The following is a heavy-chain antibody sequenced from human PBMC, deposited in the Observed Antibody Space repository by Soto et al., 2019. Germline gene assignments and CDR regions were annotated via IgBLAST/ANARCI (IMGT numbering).Heavy chain of an antibody. CDR1: GGSISSSSYY. J-gene: IGHJ4*02. Sequence: PSETLSLTCTASGGSISSSSYYWGWIRQPPGKGLEWIASFFYGGKNYYNPSLKSRVTISVDTSKNKFSLKLTSVTAADTAVYYCVRRHGLTIDAYYWGQGTLVTVSS. D-gene: IGHD3-10*01. CDR3: VRRHGLTIDAYY. CDR2: FFYGGKN. V-gene: IGHV4-39*01.